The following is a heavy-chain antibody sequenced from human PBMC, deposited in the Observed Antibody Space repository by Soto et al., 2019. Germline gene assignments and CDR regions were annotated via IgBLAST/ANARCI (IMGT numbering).Heavy chain of an antibody. D-gene: IGHD2-2*01. J-gene: IGHJ3*02. CDR3: ARNPSHLCASTSCHAFDI. CDR1: GGSISSGAYY. Sequence: TLSRTCSVSGGSISSGAYYWNWIRQHPRKGLEWIGYIYYSGTTYYNPSLGSRVSISADTSKNQFSLKLNSVTVADTAVYYCARNPSHLCASTSCHAFDIWRQLHMVTVSS. CDR2: IYYSGTT. V-gene: IGHV4-31*03.